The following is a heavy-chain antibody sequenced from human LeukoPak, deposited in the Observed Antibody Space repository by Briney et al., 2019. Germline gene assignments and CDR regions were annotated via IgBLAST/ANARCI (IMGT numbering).Heavy chain of an antibody. V-gene: IGHV3-21*01. Sequence: GGSLRLSCAASGFTFSSYSMNWVRQAPGKGLEWVSSISSSSSYIYYADSVKGRFTISRDNAKNSLYLQMNSLRVEDTAVYYCARDYSRLVVAPNWFDPWGQGTLVTVSS. CDR3: ARDYSRLVVAPNWFDP. J-gene: IGHJ5*02. D-gene: IGHD2-15*01. CDR2: ISSSSSYI. CDR1: GFTFSSYS.